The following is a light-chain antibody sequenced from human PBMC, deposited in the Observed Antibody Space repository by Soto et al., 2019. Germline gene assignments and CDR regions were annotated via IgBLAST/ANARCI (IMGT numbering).Light chain of an antibody. Sequence: DTVMTQSPLSLSVTPGEPASISCRSSQSLLHSNGDNYLDWYVQKPGQPPQLLIYLGSNRASGVPGRFSGSESGKDFTLKISRVEAEDVGVYYGMQGLQSPVSFGGGTKVEIK. J-gene: IGKJ4*01. CDR3: MQGLQSPVS. CDR1: QSLLHSNGDNY. V-gene: IGKV2-28*01. CDR2: LGS.